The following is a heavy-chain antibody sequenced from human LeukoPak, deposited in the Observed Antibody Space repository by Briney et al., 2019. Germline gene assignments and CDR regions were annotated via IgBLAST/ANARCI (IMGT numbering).Heavy chain of an antibody. CDR1: GYTFTGYY. Sequence: VASVKVSCKASGYTFTGYYMHWVRQAPGQGLEWMGWINPNSGGTSYAQKFQGRVTMTRDTSISTAYMELSRLRSDDTAVYYCARGKYCSSTSCLHFDYWGQGTLVTVSS. CDR3: ARGKYCSSTSCLHFDY. CDR2: INPNSGGT. J-gene: IGHJ4*02. V-gene: IGHV1-2*02. D-gene: IGHD2-2*01.